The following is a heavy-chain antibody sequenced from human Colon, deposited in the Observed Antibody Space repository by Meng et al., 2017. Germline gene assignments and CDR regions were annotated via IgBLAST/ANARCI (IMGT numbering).Heavy chain of an antibody. Sequence: SETLSLTCTVSGGSISSSSYYWGWVRQPPEKGLEWLGNLYYGGITYYSPSLKIRVTMSRATSKTQFSLNLNSVTAADTAVYFCVRSPPSYYGSGSHYKSYFDYWGQGTLVTVSS. CDR3: VRSPPSYYGSGSHYKSYFDY. CDR2: LYYGGIT. CDR1: GGSISSSSYY. J-gene: IGHJ4*02. D-gene: IGHD3-10*01. V-gene: IGHV4-39*07.